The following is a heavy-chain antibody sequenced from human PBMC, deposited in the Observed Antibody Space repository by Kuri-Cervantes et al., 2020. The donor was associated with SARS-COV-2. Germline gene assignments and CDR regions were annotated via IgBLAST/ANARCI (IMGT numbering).Heavy chain of an antibody. V-gene: IGHV4-39*01. Sequence: SETLSLTCTVSGGSTSSSLYYWGWVRQPPGQGLEWIGSIYYSGSTYYNPSLNSRVTISVDTSKNQFSLKLTSVTTADTAVYYCVRVDCSAGTCYRRSFDYWGRGTLVTVSS. CDR1: GGSTSSSLYY. CDR3: VRVDCSAGTCYRRSFDY. J-gene: IGHJ4*02. D-gene: IGHD2-15*01. CDR2: IYYSGST.